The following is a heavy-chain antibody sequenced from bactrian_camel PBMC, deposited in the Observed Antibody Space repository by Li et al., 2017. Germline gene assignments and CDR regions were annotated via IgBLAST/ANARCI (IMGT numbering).Heavy chain of an antibody. D-gene: IGHD3*01. CDR1: ASLSLVC. Sequence: VQLVESGGGSVQAGGSLRLSCTASASLSLVCMGWFRQAPGKEREGVAGIRIDDDSTSYVDSVKGRFAISLDSAKNTLYLHMSALKPEDTAMYYCAAGPDVGREKHLTADQVLSIRRNNFWGQGTQVTVS. J-gene: IGHJ4*01. V-gene: IGHV3S54*01. CDR3: AAGPDVGREKHLTADQVLSIRRNNF. CDR2: IRIDDDST.